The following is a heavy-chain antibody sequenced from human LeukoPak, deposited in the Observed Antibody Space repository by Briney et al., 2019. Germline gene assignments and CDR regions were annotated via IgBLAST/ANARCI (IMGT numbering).Heavy chain of an antibody. CDR3: AKDISSSPGRGTYYFDY. D-gene: IGHD6-13*01. J-gene: IGHJ4*02. CDR1: GFTFDDYA. V-gene: IGHV3-9*01. Sequence: GRSLTLLCTASGFTFDDYAMHWPRHAPGKGLEWVSGISWKSGTRRNADPVKGRFTLSRDNAETSLYLQIIRLRAEDTALYYCAKDISSSPGRGTYYFDYWGQGTLVTVSS. CDR2: ISWKSGTR.